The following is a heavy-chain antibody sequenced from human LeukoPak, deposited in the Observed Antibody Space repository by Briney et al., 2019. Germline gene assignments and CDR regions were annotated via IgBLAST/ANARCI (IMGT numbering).Heavy chain of an antibody. CDR2: IKQDGSEK. CDR3: ARAGYDY. V-gene: IGHV3-7*01. J-gene: IGHJ4*02. D-gene: IGHD5-12*01. Sequence: GGSLRLSCAASGFTFSSYAMHWVRQAPGKGLEWVANIKQDGSEKYYVDSMKGRFTISRDNAKNSLYLQMNSLRAEDTAVYYCARAGYDYWGQGTLVTVSS. CDR1: GFTFSSYA.